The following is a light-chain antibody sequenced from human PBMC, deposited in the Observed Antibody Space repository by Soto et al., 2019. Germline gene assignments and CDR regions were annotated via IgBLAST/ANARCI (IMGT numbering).Light chain of an antibody. V-gene: IGKV3-15*01. CDR3: QQYNNWPQT. CDR2: GAS. CDR1: QSVSSN. J-gene: IGKJ1*01. Sequence: EIVMTQSPATLSVSPGERATLSCRASQSVSSNLAWYQQKPGQAPRLLIYGASTRATGIPARFSGSGSGTEFTLTIRSLKSEDFAVYYCQQYNNWPQTFGQGTKVEIK.